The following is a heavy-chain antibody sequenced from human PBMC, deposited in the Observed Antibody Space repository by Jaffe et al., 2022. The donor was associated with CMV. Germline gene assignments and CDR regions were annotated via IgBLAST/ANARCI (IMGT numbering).Heavy chain of an antibody. J-gene: IGHJ4*02. V-gene: IGHV4-59*08. CDR3: ARHKPYASGWGAGFDY. CDR1: GGSIRNYY. D-gene: IGHD6-19*01. CDR2: IYYSGRT. Sequence: QVQLQESGPGLVKPSEALSLTCNVSGGSIRNYYWSWIRQPPGKGLQWIGYIYYSGRTKYDPSLKSRVDISVDTSKNQFFLKLSAVTAADTAVYYCARHKPYASGWGAGFDYWGRGTLVTVSS.